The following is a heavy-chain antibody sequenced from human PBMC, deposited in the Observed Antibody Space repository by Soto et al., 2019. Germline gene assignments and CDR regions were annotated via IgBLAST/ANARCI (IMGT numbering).Heavy chain of an antibody. CDR2: ISAYNGNT. D-gene: IGHD3-10*01. J-gene: IGHJ3*02. CDR3: ARDSYYYGSGPPGAFDI. Sequence: ASVKVSCKASGYTFTSYGISWVRQAPGQGLEWMGWISAYNGNTNYAQKLQGRVTMTTDTSTSTAYMELRSLRSDDTAVYYCARDSYYYGSGPPGAFDIWGQGTMVTVSS. CDR1: GYTFTSYG. V-gene: IGHV1-18*01.